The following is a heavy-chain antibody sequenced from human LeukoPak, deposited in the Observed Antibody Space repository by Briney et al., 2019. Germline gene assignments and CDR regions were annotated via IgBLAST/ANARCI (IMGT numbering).Heavy chain of an antibody. CDR1: GFTFSNNA. Sequence: GGSLRLSCVASGFTFSNNAMNWVRQAPGKGLEWVANIKQDGSEKYYVDSVKGRFTISRDNAKNSLYLQMNSLRAEDTAVYYCATGINYWGQGTLVTVSS. CDR2: IKQDGSEK. CDR3: ATGINY. J-gene: IGHJ4*02. D-gene: IGHD1-14*01. V-gene: IGHV3-7*05.